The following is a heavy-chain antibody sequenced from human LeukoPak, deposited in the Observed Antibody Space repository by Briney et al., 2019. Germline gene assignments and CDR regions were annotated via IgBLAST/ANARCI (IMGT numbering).Heavy chain of an antibody. J-gene: IGHJ4*02. V-gene: IGHV4-38-2*02. Sequence: SETLSLTCTVSGNSISSGYYWGWIRQPPGKGLEWIGSMYHSGSTYYNASLKSRVTISVDTSKNQISLKLSSVTAADMAVYYCARVGIAAAGIEWGQGTLVTVSS. D-gene: IGHD6-13*01. CDR3: ARVGIAAAGIE. CDR1: GNSISSGYY. CDR2: MYHSGST.